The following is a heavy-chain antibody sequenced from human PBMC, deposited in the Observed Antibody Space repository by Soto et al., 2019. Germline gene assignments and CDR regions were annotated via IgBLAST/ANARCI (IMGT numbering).Heavy chain of an antibody. J-gene: IGHJ4*02. CDR3: ARGVRLWAYCGGDCYSVDY. CDR1: GYTFTGYY. Sequence: QVQLVQSGAEVKKPRASVKVSCKASGYTFTGYYMHWVRQAPGQGLEWMGWINPNSGGTNYARKFQGRVTMTRDTSISTAYMEVSRMRSDDTSVYYCARGVRLWAYCGGDCYSVDYWGQGTPVTVSS. V-gene: IGHV1-2*02. CDR2: INPNSGGT. D-gene: IGHD2-21*02.